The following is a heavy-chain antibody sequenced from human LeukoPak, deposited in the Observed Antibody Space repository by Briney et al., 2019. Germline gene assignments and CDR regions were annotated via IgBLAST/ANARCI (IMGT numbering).Heavy chain of an antibody. V-gene: IGHV4-31*03. Sequence: PSQTLSLTCTVSGDSISSGGHYWSWIRQHPGEGLEWIGSTYYSGSTYYNPSLKSRVSISVDTSKNQFSLKVNSVTAADTAVYYCARARPGDKWFDPWGQGTLVSVSS. CDR3: ARARPGDKWFDP. CDR1: GDSISSGGHY. CDR2: TYYSGST. D-gene: IGHD7-27*01. J-gene: IGHJ5*02.